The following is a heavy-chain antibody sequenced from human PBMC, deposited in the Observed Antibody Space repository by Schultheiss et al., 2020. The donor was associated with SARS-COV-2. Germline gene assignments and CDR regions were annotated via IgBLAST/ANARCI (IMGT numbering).Heavy chain of an antibody. CDR1: GGSISSYY. D-gene: IGHD2-21*01. CDR3: ASEAAYCGGDCYGNDAFDI. J-gene: IGHJ3*02. Sequence: SETLSLTCTVSGGSISSYYWSWIRQPPGKGLEWIGYIYYSGSTNYNPSLKSRVTISVDTSKDQFSLKLSSVTAADTAVYYCASEAAYCGGDCYGNDAFDIWGQGTIVTVAS. CDR2: IYYSGST. V-gene: IGHV4-59*01.